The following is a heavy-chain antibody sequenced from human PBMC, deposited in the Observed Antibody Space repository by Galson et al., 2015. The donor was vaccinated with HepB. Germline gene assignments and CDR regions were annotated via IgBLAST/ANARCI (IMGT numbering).Heavy chain of an antibody. CDR3: ARAEGLWFGEFNWFDP. CDR1: GYTFTSYA. CDR2: INAGNGNT. V-gene: IGHV1-3*01. D-gene: IGHD3-10*01. Sequence: SVKVSCKASGYTFTSYAMHWVRQAPGQRLEWMGWINAGNGNTKYSQKFQGRVTITRDTSASTAYMELSSLRSEDTAVYYCARAEGLWFGEFNWFDPWGQGTLVTVSS. J-gene: IGHJ5*02.